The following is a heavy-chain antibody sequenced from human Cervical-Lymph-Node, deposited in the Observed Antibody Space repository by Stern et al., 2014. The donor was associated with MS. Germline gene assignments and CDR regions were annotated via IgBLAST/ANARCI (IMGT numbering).Heavy chain of an antibody. Sequence: VQLVESGAEVKKPGASVKVSCKASGYSFTTFDINWVRQATGQGPEWMGWMSPNSGNTGSAQKFQGRVTMTRNTSLITAYMELSGLRSEDTAVYYCVRSGHRYRRWFDPWGQGTLVTVSS. V-gene: IGHV1-8*01. J-gene: IGHJ5*02. D-gene: IGHD1-1*01. CDR3: VRSGHRYRRWFDP. CDR1: GYSFTTFD. CDR2: MSPNSGNT.